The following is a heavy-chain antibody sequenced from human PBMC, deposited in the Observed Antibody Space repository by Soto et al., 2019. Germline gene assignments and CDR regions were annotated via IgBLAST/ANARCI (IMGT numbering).Heavy chain of an antibody. CDR1: GFLFNSSP. Sequence: GGSLSLSCAASGFLFNSSPLNWVRQFPGQGLEWVASIGSSGDYIHYADAVKGRFTISRDNGRKSLYLQMSRVRVEDTAVYHCTRDMAYAPTLSDYWGPGTLVTVSS. D-gene: IGHD2-2*01. CDR3: TRDMAYAPTLSDY. V-gene: IGHV3-21*01. J-gene: IGHJ4*03. CDR2: IGSSGDYI.